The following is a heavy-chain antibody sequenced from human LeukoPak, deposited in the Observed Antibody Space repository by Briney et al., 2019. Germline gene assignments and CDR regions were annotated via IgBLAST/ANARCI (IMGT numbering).Heavy chain of an antibody. CDR1: GGTFSSYA. V-gene: IGHV1-69*04. CDR2: TIPILGIA. J-gene: IGHJ4*02. D-gene: IGHD5-18*01. CDR3: AREPSGIQLWLWVVYFDY. Sequence: GASVKVSCKASGGTFSSYAISWVRQAPGQGLEWMGRTIPILGIANYAQKFQGRVTITADKSTSTAYMELSSLRSEDTAVYYCAREPSGIQLWLWVVYFDYWGQGTLVTVSS.